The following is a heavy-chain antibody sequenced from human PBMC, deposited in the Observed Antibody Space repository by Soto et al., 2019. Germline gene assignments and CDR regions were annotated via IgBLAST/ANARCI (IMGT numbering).Heavy chain of an antibody. J-gene: IGHJ4*02. V-gene: IGHV3-49*04. CDR3: TAGKLYPSLDFDY. CDR1: GFTFGEYA. D-gene: IGHD2-8*01. CDR2: ISSKAYGGTT. Sequence: GGSLRLSCTASGFTFGEYAMSCVRQAPGKGLEWVGFISSKAYGGTTEYAASVKGRFTISRDDSKSIAYLQMNSLKTEDTAVYYCTAGKLYPSLDFDYWGQGTLVTVSS.